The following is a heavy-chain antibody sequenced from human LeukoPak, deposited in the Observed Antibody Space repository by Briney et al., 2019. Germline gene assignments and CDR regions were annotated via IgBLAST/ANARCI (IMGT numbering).Heavy chain of an antibody. Sequence: RPGGSLRLSCAASGFTFDDYGMSWVRQAPGKGLEWVSGINWNGGSTGYADSVKGRFTISRDNAKNSLYLQMNSLRAEDTALYYCARAYCSSTSCYGDYYYYYYMDVWGKGTTVTVSS. D-gene: IGHD2-2*01. CDR2: INWNGGST. J-gene: IGHJ6*03. CDR3: ARAYCSSTSCYGDYYYYYYMDV. V-gene: IGHV3-20*04. CDR1: GFTFDDYG.